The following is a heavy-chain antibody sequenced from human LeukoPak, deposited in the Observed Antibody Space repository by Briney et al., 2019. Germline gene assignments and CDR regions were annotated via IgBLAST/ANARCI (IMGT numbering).Heavy chain of an antibody. V-gene: IGHV3-30*02. D-gene: IGHD3-10*01. J-gene: IGHJ5*02. Sequence: GGSLRLSCAASGFTFSSYSMNWVRQAPGKGLEWVAFIRYDGSNKYYADSVKGRFTISRDNSKNTLYLQMNSLRAEDTAVYYCAKAGGVLLWFGENNWFDPWGQGTLVTASS. CDR3: AKAGGVLLWFGENNWFDP. CDR2: IRYDGSNK. CDR1: GFTFSSYS.